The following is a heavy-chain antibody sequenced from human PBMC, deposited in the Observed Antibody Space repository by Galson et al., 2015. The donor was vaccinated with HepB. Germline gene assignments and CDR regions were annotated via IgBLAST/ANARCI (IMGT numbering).Heavy chain of an antibody. CDR1: GYSFTSYW. D-gene: IGHD6-13*01. V-gene: IGHV5-10-1*01. Sequence: QSGAEVKKPGESLRISCKGSGYSFTSYWITWVRQMPGKGLEWMGRVDPSNSYINYSPSFRGHVTISSDKSFSTAYLKWNSLKASDNAIYYCARLKAAVLANGLDLWGQGTTVIVSS. CDR3: ARLKAAVLANGLDL. J-gene: IGHJ6*02. CDR2: VDPSNSYI.